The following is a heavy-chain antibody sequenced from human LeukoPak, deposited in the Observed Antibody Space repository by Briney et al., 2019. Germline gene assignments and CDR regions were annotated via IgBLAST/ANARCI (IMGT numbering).Heavy chain of an antibody. V-gene: IGHV4-4*07. CDR3: ARALRDVVPAADSTYYYMDV. Sequence: PSETLSLTCTVSGGSISRYYWSWIRQPAGKGLEWIGRIYTIGSTNYNPSLKSRVTMSVDTPRNQFSLKLSSVTAADTAVYYCARALRDVVPAADSTYYYMDVWGKGTTVTVSS. CDR2: IYTIGST. CDR1: GGSISRYY. D-gene: IGHD2-2*01. J-gene: IGHJ6*03.